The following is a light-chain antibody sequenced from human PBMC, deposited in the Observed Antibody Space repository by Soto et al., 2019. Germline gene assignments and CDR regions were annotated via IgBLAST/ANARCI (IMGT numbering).Light chain of an antibody. CDR3: QQYNNWPPKQYT. V-gene: IGKV3-15*01. CDR2: GAS. Sequence: EIVMTQSPATLSVSPGERATLSCRASQSVSSNLAWYQHKPGQAPRLLNYGASTRATGIPARFSASGSGTEFSLTISSLQSEDFAVYYCQQYNNWPPKQYTFGQGTKLEIK. J-gene: IGKJ2*01. CDR1: QSVSSN.